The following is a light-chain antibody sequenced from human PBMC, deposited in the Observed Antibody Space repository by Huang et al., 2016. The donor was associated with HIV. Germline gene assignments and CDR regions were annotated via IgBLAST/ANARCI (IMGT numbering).Light chain of an antibody. CDR2: GAS. Sequence: IVMTQSPATLSVSPGERATLSCRASQSRSSNFALYQQQPGQAPRRLIYGASTRATGIPARFSGSGSGTEFTLTISSLQSEDFAVYYCQQYNNRYTFGQGTKLEIK. J-gene: IGKJ2*01. V-gene: IGKV3-15*01. CDR1: QSRSSN. CDR3: QQYNNRYT.